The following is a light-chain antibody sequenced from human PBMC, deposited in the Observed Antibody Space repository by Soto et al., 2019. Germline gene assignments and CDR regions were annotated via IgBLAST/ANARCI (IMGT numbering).Light chain of an antibody. V-gene: IGKV1-9*01. CDR2: GAS. CDR1: QGISSF. J-gene: IGKJ1*01. Sequence: IQLTQSPSSLSASVGDRVTITCRASQGISSFLAWYQQKPGKAPNLLIYGASTLQSGAPSRFSGSGSGTDFTLTIASLQPEDFATYYCQQLNSYPRTFGQGTKVEVK. CDR3: QQLNSYPRT.